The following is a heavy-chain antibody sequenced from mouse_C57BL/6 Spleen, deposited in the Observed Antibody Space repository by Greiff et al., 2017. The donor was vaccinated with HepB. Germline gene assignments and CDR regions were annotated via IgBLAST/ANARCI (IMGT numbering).Heavy chain of an antibody. Sequence: EVKLVESGEGLVKPGGSLKLSCAASGFTFSSYAMSWVRQTPEKRLGWVAYISSGGDYIYYADTVKGRITITRDNARNTLYLQMSSLKSEDTAMYYSTREGNYGGDYAMDDWGKGTSVTVSS. J-gene: IGHJ4*01. V-gene: IGHV5-9-1*02. CDR1: GFTFSSYA. CDR3: TREGNYGGDYAMDD. D-gene: IGHD2-1*01. CDR2: ISSGGDYI.